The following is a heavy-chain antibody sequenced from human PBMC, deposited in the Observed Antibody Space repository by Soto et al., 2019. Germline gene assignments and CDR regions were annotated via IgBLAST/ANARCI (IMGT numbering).Heavy chain of an antibody. Sequence: QVQLVESGGGVVQPGRSLRLSCAASGFTFSSYGMHWVRQAPGKGLEWVAVISYDGSNKYYADSVKGRFTISRDNSKNTLYLQMNSPRAEDTAVYYCAKSTYNGYPFDYWGQGTLVTVSS. D-gene: IGHD5-12*01. CDR3: AKSTYNGYPFDY. CDR2: ISYDGSNK. J-gene: IGHJ4*02. V-gene: IGHV3-30*18. CDR1: GFTFSSYG.